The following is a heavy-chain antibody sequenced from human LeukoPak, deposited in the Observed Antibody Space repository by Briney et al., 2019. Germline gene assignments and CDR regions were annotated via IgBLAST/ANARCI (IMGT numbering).Heavy chain of an antibody. CDR3: AREDGYCSGGNCYSYFVS. J-gene: IGHJ4*02. Sequence: PGGSLRLSCAASGFTFSSYSINWVRQAPGKGLEWVSSISTSSSDIYYADSVKGRFTITRDNARNSLFLQMNSLRAEDTAVYYCAREDGYCSGGNCYSYFVSWGQGTLVTVSS. CDR2: ISTSSSDI. D-gene: IGHD2-15*01. V-gene: IGHV3-21*01. CDR1: GFTFSSYS.